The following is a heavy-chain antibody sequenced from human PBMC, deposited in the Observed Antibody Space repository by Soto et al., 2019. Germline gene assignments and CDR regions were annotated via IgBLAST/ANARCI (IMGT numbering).Heavy chain of an antibody. CDR2: IRSKAYGGTT. V-gene: IGHV3-49*03. CDR1: GFTFGDYA. CDR3: TRDRKRGVFLHEPDAFDI. J-gene: IGHJ3*02. D-gene: IGHD2-8*01. Sequence: GGSLRLSCTASGFTFGDYAMSWFRQAPGKGLEWVGFIRSKAYGGTTEYAASVKGRFTISRDDSKSIAYLQMNSLKTEDTAVYYCTRDRKRGVFLHEPDAFDIWGQGTMVTVSS.